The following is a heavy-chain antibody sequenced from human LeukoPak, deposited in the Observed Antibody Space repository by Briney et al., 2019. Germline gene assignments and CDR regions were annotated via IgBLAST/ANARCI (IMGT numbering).Heavy chain of an antibody. D-gene: IGHD3-10*01. J-gene: IGHJ4*02. V-gene: IGHV4-34*01. CDR1: GGSFSGYY. CDR3: ARDRMGVRAFDY. Sequence: PSETLSLTCGVYGGSFSGYYWSWIRQPPGKGLEWIGEINHSGSTNYNPSLKSRVTISADKSKNQFSLKLTYVTAADTAVYYCARDRMGVRAFDYWGQGTLVTVSS. CDR2: INHSGST.